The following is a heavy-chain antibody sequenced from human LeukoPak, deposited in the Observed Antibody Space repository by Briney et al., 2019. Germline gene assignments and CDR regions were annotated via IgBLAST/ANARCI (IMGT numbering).Heavy chain of an antibody. CDR1: GYTFTGYY. CDR3: ARDQRRYCSGGSCYRLDY. J-gene: IGHJ4*02. D-gene: IGHD2-15*01. V-gene: IGHV1-2*02. CDR2: INPNSGGT. Sequence: ASVKVSCKASGYTFTGYYMHWVRQAPGQGLEWMGWINPNSGGTNYAQKLQGGVTTTRDTSISTAYMELSRLRSDDTAVYYCARDQRRYCSGGSCYRLDYWGQGTLVTVSS.